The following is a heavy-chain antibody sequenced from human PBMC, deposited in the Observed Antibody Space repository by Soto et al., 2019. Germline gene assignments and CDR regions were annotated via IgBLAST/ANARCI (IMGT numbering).Heavy chain of an antibody. V-gene: IGHV3-23*01. CDR2: ISGSGGST. CDR3: AKLMGGYYYYMDV. J-gene: IGHJ6*03. CDR1: GFTFSSYA. D-gene: IGHD2-8*01. Sequence: EVQLLESGGGLVQPGGSLRLSCAASGFTFSSYAMSWVRQAPGKVLEWVSAISGSGGSTYYAVSVKGRFTISRDNSKNTLYLQMNSLRAEDTAVYYCAKLMGGYYYYMDVWGKGTTVTVSS.